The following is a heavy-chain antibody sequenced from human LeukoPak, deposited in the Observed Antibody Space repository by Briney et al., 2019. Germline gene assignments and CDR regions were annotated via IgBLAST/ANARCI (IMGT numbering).Heavy chain of an antibody. CDR3: ARGKGGAELAGRFDP. CDR2: IYYSGST. D-gene: IGHD3-16*01. Sequence: PSETLSLTCTVSGGSISSSSYYWGWIRQPPGKGLEWIGSIYYSGSTYYNPSLKSRVTISVDTSKNQFSLKLSSVTAADTAVYYCARGKGGAELAGRFDPWGQGTLVTVSS. V-gene: IGHV4-39*07. J-gene: IGHJ5*02. CDR1: GGSISSSSYY.